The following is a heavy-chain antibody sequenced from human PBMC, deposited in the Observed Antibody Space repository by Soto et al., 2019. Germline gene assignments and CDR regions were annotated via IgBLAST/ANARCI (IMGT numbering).Heavy chain of an antibody. D-gene: IGHD2-8*01. CDR1: GFAFSSNW. J-gene: IGHJ6*02. CDR2: IKSDGSST. CDR3: ARRIGNGAYCYLGMDF. V-gene: IGHV3-74*01. Sequence: PGGSLRLSCAASGFAFSSNWMHWVRQAPGKGLVWVSRIKSDGSSTSYADSVKGRFTISRDNAKNTLYLHMNSLRAEDTAVYYCARRIGNGAYCYLGMDFWGQGTPVTVSS.